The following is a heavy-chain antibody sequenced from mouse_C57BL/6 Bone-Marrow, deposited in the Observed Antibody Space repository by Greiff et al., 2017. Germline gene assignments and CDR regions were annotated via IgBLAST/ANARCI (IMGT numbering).Heavy chain of an antibody. Sequence: EVQLQQSGPELVKPGASVKISCTASGYTFTDYYMNWVKQSHGKSLEWIGDINPNNGGTSYNQKFKGKATLTVDKSSSTAYMELRSLTSEDSAVXYGARKARIYYYGSYYFDYWGKGTTLTVSS. CDR3: ARKARIYYYGSYYFDY. CDR2: INPNNGGT. CDR1: GYTFTDYY. D-gene: IGHD1-1*01. V-gene: IGHV1-26*01. J-gene: IGHJ2*01.